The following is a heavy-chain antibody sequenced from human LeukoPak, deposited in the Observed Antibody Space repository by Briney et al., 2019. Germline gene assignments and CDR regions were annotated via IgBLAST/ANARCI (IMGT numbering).Heavy chain of an antibody. CDR2: IYYSGST. J-gene: IGHJ5*02. CDR3: AVSGWYDWFDP. V-gene: IGHV4-59*11. Sequence: SETLSLTCTVSGGSTSSHYWSWIRQPPGKGLEWIGYIYYSGSTNYNPSLKSRVTISVDTSKNQFSLKLSSVTAADTAVYYCAVSGWYDWFDPWGQGTLVTVSS. D-gene: IGHD6-19*01. CDR1: GGSTSSHY.